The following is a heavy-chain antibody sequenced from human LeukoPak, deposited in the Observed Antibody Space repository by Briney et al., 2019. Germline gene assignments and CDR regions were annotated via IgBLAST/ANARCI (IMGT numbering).Heavy chain of an antibody. D-gene: IGHD3-3*01. V-gene: IGHV3-23*01. Sequence: GGSLRLSCAASGFTFSSYSMNWVRQAPGKGLEWVSAISGSGGSTYYADSVKGRFTISRDNSKNTLYLQMNSLRAEDTAVYYCAKDIVGVVINGFDYWGQGTLVTVSS. J-gene: IGHJ4*02. CDR1: GFTFSSYS. CDR3: AKDIVGVVINGFDY. CDR2: ISGSGGST.